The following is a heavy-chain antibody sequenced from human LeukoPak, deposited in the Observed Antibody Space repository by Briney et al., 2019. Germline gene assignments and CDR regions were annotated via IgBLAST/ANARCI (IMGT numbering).Heavy chain of an antibody. CDR2: IIPIFGTA. D-gene: IGHD5-12*01. V-gene: IGHV1-69*13. CDR1: GGTFSSYA. Sequence: ASVKVSCKASGGTFSSYAISWVRQAPGQGLEWMGGIIPIFGTANYAQKFQGRVTITADESTSTAYMELSSLRSEDTAIYHCATERVATNSLDYWGQGTLVTVSS. J-gene: IGHJ4*02. CDR3: ATERVATNSLDY.